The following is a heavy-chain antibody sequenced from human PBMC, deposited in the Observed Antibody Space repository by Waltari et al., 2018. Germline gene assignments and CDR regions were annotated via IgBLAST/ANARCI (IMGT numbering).Heavy chain of an antibody. V-gene: IGHV1-2*06. Sequence: QVPLVQSGAEVKQPGASVTVPCTASAYTFTGHYMPWVRQAPGQGLEWMGRINPNSGGTNYAQKFQGRVTMTRDTSISTAYMELSRLRSDDTAVYYCAREGGSSWSGWYFDYWGQGTLVTVSS. CDR2: INPNSGGT. CDR3: AREGGSSWSGWYFDY. D-gene: IGHD6-13*01. CDR1: AYTFTGHY. J-gene: IGHJ4*02.